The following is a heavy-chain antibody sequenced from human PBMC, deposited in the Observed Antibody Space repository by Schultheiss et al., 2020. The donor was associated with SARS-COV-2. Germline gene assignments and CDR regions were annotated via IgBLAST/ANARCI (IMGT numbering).Heavy chain of an antibody. D-gene: IGHD6-6*01. CDR2: ISAYNGNT. J-gene: IGHJ5*02. CDR3: AKDDLAYSSSSGWFDP. Sequence: ASVKVSCKASGYTFTSYGISWVRQAPGQGLEWMGWISAYNGNTNYAQKLQGRVTMTTDTSTSTAYMELRSLRSDDTAVYYCAKDDLAYSSSSGWFDPWGQGTLVTVSS. V-gene: IGHV1-18*01. CDR1: GYTFTSYG.